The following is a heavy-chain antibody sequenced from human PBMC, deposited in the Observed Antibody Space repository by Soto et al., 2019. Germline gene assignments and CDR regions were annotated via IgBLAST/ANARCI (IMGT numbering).Heavy chain of an antibody. CDR2: IYPGDSDP. Sequence: GESLKISCKASGYSFTNYWIAWMRQMPGKGLEWMGIIYPGDSDPRYSPSFQGQVTISADKSITTAYLQWSSLKASDTAIYYCARQGGTGWQRYYGMDVWGQGTTVTVSS. CDR3: ARQGGTGWQRYYGMDV. D-gene: IGHD6-19*01. CDR1: GYSFTNYW. J-gene: IGHJ6*02. V-gene: IGHV5-51*01.